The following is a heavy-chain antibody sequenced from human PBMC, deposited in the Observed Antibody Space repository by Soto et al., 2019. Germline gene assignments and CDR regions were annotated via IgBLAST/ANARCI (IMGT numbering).Heavy chain of an antibody. CDR2: IKQDGSEK. V-gene: IGHV3-7*01. J-gene: IGHJ6*02. CDR3: ARDNKGNYYDSSGYYDYYYYGMDV. D-gene: IGHD3-22*01. CDR1: GFTFGSYW. Sequence: PGGSLRLSCAASGFTFGSYWMSWVRQAPGKGLEWVANIKQDGSEKYYVDSVKGRFTISRDNAKNSLYLQMNSLRAEDTAVYYCARDNKGNYYDSSGYYDYYYYGMDVWGQGTTVTVSS.